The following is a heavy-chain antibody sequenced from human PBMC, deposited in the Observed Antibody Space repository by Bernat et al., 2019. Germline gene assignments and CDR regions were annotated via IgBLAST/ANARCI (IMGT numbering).Heavy chain of an antibody. Sequence: VQLVESGGGVVQPGGSLRLSCAASGFTFSSYWMHWVRQAPGKGLVWVSRINSDGSSTSYADSVKGRFTISRDNAKNTLYLQMNSLRAEDTAVYYCARAPRKQWLVRGGWFDPWGQGTLVTVSS. CDR2: INSDGSST. D-gene: IGHD6-19*01. V-gene: IGHV3-74*02. J-gene: IGHJ5*02. CDR1: GFTFSSYW. CDR3: ARAPRKQWLVRGGWFDP.